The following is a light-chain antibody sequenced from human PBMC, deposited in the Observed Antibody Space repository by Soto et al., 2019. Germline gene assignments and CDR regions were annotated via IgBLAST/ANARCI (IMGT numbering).Light chain of an antibody. J-gene: IGKJ1*01. CDR1: QGISNH. CDR2: AAS. V-gene: IGKV1-17*03. CDR3: LQHNSYPPT. Sequence: DIQMTQSPSAMSASVGDRVGITCRASQGISNHLAWFQQKPGKVTKRLIYAASTLQRGVPSRFSGSGAGTEFTLTISSLQPEDFATYYCLQHNSYPPTFGQGTKVEI.